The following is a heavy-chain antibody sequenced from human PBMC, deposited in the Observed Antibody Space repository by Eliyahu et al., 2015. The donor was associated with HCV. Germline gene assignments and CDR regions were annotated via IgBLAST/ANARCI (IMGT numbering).Heavy chain of an antibody. CDR1: GFTFNNYW. CDR2: VKPDGSEK. J-gene: IGHJ4*02. V-gene: IGHV3-7*01. D-gene: IGHD1-26*01. CDR3: ARGGSEVDY. Sequence: EVQLVESGGGLVQPGGSLRLSCAASGFTFNNYWMSWVRQTPGKGLEWVANVKPDGSEKYYVDSVKGRFTISRDNAKNSLFLQMNSLRAEDTALYYCARGGSEVDYWGLGTLVTVSS.